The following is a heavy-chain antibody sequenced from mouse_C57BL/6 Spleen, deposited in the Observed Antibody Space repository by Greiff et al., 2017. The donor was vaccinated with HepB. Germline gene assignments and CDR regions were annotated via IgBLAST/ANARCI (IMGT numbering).Heavy chain of an antibody. V-gene: IGHV5-9-1*02. J-gene: IGHJ1*03. CDR1: GFTFSSYA. CDR2: ISSGGDYI. D-gene: IGHD2-14*01. Sequence: EVQVVESGEGLVKPGGSLKLSCAASGFTFSSYAMSWVRQTPEKRLEWVAYISSGGDYIYYADTVKGRFTISRDNARNTLYLQMSSLKSEDTAMYYCTRDLRGNWYFDVWGTGTTVTVSS. CDR3: TRDLRGNWYFDV.